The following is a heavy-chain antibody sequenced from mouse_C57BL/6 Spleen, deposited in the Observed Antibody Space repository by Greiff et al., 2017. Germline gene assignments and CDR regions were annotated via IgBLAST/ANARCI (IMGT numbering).Heavy chain of an antibody. CDR2: INYDGSST. J-gene: IGHJ4*01. V-gene: IGHV5-16*01. D-gene: IGHD3-2*02. CDR1: GFTFSDYY. CDR3: ARERQLMLPYYAMDY. Sequence: EVHLVESEGGLVQPGSSMKLSCTASGFTFSDYYLAWVRQVPAKGLEWVANINYDGSSTYYLDSLKSRFIISRDNAKNILYLQMSSLKSEDTATYYCARERQLMLPYYAMDYWGQGTSVTVSS.